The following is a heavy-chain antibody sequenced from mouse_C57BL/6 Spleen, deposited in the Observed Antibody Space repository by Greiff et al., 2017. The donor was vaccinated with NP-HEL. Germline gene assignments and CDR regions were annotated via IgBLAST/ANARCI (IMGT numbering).Heavy chain of an antibody. CDR1: GYTFTSYG. V-gene: IGHV1-81*01. D-gene: IGHD1-1*01. Sequence: VQLQQSGAELARPGASVKLSCKASGYTFTSYGISWVKQRTGQGLEWIGEIYPRSGNTYYNEKFKGKATLTADKSSSTAYMELRSLTSEDSAVYFCARGLTTVVATGYFDVWGTGTTVTVSS. J-gene: IGHJ1*03. CDR2: IYPRSGNT. CDR3: ARGLTTVVATGYFDV.